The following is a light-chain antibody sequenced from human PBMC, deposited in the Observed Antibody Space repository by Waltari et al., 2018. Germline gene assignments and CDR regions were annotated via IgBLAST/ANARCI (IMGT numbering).Light chain of an antibody. J-gene: IGLJ2*01. V-gene: IGLV1-44*01. CDR2: SNN. CDR3: SSWDDSVIGPV. Sequence: QSVLTQPPSASGTPGQRVTISCSGSSPNIGSKTVTWYQQLPGTAPKLLIFSNNQRPSGVPDRFSGSKSGTSASLAISGLLSEDEADYYCSSWDDSVIGPVFGGGTKLTVL. CDR1: SPNIGSKT.